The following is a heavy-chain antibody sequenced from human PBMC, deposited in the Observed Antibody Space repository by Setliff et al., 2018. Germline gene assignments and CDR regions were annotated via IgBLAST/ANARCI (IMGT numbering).Heavy chain of an antibody. CDR1: GDSISSRRNY. D-gene: IGHD3-16*01. CDR3: ARLPNYVWGSPVDY. CDR2: IYTSWST. V-gene: IGHV4-61*09. J-gene: IGHJ4*02. Sequence: SETLSLTCTVSGDSISSRRNYWGWFRQPAGKGLEWLGQIYTSWSTNYNPSLKGRATLSIDASKKQFSLKLTSVTAADTAVYYCARLPNYVWGSPVDYWGQGTLVTVSS.